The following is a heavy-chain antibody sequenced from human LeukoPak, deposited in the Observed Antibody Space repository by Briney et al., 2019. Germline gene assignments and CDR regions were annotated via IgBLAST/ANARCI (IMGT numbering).Heavy chain of an antibody. V-gene: IGHV4-34*01. D-gene: IGHD5-12*01. J-gene: IGHJ4*02. Sequence: SETLSLTCAVYGGSFSGYYWSWIRQPPGKGLEWIGEINHSGSTNYNPSPKSRVTISVDTSKNQFSLKLSSVTAADTAVYYCARGGYGHILNPYYFDYWGQGTLVTVSS. CDR2: INHSGST. CDR3: ARGGYGHILNPYYFDY. CDR1: GGSFSGYY.